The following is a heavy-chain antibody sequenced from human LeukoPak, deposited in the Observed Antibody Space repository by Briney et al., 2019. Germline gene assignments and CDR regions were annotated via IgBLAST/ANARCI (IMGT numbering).Heavy chain of an antibody. CDR2: INHSGST. J-gene: IGHJ4*02. Sequence: PSETLSLTCAVYGGSFSGYYWSWIRQPPGKGLEWIGEINHSGSTNYNPSLKSRVTISVDTSKNQFSLKLSSVTATDTAVYYCARPKDGYNTFDYLGQGTLGTVSS. CDR1: GGSFSGYY. D-gene: IGHD5-24*01. CDR3: ARPKDGYNTFDY. V-gene: IGHV4-34*01.